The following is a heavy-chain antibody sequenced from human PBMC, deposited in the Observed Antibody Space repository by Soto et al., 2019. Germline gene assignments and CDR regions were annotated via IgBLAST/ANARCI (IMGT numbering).Heavy chain of an antibody. D-gene: IGHD2-15*01. CDR3: VKGFPGILGGY. CDR2: ISSNGGST. Sequence: GESLKISCSASGFTFSSYAMHWVRQAPGKGLEYVSAISSNGGSTYYADSVKGRFTISRDNSKNMLYLQMSSLRAEDTAVYYCVKGFPGILGGYWGQGTLVTVSS. J-gene: IGHJ4*02. V-gene: IGHV3-64D*06. CDR1: GFTFSSYA.